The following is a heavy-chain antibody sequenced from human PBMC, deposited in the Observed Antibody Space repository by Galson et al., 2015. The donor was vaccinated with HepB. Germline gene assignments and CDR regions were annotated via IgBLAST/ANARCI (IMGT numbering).Heavy chain of an antibody. CDR3: ARETDCSSTSCYEVDYYYGMDV. CDR2: ISYDGSNK. Sequence: SLRLSCAASGFTFSSYAMHWVRQAPGKGLEWVAVISYDGSNKYYADSVKGRFTISRDNSKNTLYLQMNSLRAEDTAVYYCARETDCSSTSCYEVDYYYGMDVWGQGTTVTVFS. CDR1: GFTFSSYA. D-gene: IGHD2-2*01. J-gene: IGHJ6*02. V-gene: IGHV3-30-3*01.